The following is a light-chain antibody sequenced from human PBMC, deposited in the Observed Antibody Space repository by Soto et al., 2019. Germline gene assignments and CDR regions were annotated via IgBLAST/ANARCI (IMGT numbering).Light chain of an antibody. CDR2: EGT. J-gene: IGLJ3*02. Sequence: QSALTQPPSASGSPGQSVTISCTGTSSDVGAYNYVSWYQQHAGKAPKLVIYEGTKRPSGVPDRFSGSKSANTASLTVSGLQAEDEADYYRSSFASSNTWVFGGGTKLTVL. CDR1: SSDVGAYNY. CDR3: SSFASSNTWV. V-gene: IGLV2-8*01.